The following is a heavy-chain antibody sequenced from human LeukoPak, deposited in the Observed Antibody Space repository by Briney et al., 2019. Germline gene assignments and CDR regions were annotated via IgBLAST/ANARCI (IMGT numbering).Heavy chain of an antibody. J-gene: IGHJ4*02. CDR2: ISAYNGNT. Sequence: ASVKVSCKASGYTFTSYGISWVRQAPGQGLEWMGWISAYNGNTNYAQKFQGRVTMTTDTSTSTAYMELRSLRSDDTAVYYCARAWSGWYAEIDRGQGTLVTVSS. CDR1: GYTFTSYG. CDR3: ARAWSGWYAEID. D-gene: IGHD6-19*01. V-gene: IGHV1-18*04.